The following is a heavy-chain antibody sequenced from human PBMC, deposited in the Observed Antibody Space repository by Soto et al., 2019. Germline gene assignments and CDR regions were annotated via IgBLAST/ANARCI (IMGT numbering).Heavy chain of an antibody. V-gene: IGHV4-30-4*01. CDR2: IYNGGST. Sequence: SETLSLTCTVSGDSVSSVGFHWAWLRRPPGKGLEWIGYIYNGGSTYYRPSLESRMHVSLDATRNHYSLRLTSVTAADTAVYFCARAPVGLDTISYFDYWGQGKLVTVSS. J-gene: IGHJ4*02. D-gene: IGHD3-3*01. CDR3: ARAPVGLDTISYFDY. CDR1: GDSVSSVGFH.